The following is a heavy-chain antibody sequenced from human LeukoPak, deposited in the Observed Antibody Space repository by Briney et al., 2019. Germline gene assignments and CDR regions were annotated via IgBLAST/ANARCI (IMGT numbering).Heavy chain of an antibody. J-gene: IGHJ4*02. Sequence: ASVKVSCKASGGTFSSYAISWVRQAPGQGLEWMGGIIPIFGTANYAQKLPGRVTMTTDTSTSTAYMELRSLRSDDTAVYYCARVSYGSWDYWGQGTLVTVSS. D-gene: IGHD3-10*01. CDR3: ARVSYGSWDY. V-gene: IGHV1-69*05. CDR1: GGTFSSYA. CDR2: IIPIFGTA.